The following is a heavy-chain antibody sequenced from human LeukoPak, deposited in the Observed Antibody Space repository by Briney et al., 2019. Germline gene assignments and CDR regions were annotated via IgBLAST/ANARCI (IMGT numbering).Heavy chain of an antibody. Sequence: PGGSLRLSCAASGFTFSTHGMHWVRQAPGKGLEWVAMVWSDGSDKYYADSVKGRFTISRDNSKNTLYLQMNSLRAEDTAVCYCARVPANYYYDSSGSEFDYWGQGTLVTVSS. CDR1: GFTFSTHG. D-gene: IGHD3-22*01. CDR2: VWSDGSDK. CDR3: ARVPANYYYDSSGSEFDY. J-gene: IGHJ4*02. V-gene: IGHV3-33*01.